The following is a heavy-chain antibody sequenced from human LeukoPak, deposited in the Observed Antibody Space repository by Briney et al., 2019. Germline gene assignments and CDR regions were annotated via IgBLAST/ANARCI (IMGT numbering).Heavy chain of an antibody. D-gene: IGHD1-26*01. CDR2: IYYSGST. CDR3: AGGASDVGSSYYYYYMDV. J-gene: IGHJ6*03. Sequence: SETLSLTCTVSGDSISSYSYYWSWIRQPPGKGLEWIGYIYYSGSTNYNPSLKSRVTISVDTSKNQFSLKLSSVTAADTAVYYCAGGASDVGSSYYYYYMDVWGKGTTVTISS. CDR1: GDSISSYSYY. V-gene: IGHV4-61*01.